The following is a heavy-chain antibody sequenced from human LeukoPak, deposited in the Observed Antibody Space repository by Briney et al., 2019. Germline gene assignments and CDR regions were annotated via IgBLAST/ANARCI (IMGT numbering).Heavy chain of an antibody. J-gene: IGHJ4*02. D-gene: IGHD6-13*01. Sequence: GASVKVSCKASGYTFTSYGISWVRQAPGQGLEWMGWISTYNGNTNYAQKLQGRVTMTTDTSTSTAYMELRSLRSDDTAVYYCAIYTFRTGYSSSWDDDYWGQGTLVTVSS. CDR2: ISTYNGNT. CDR1: GYTFTSYG. V-gene: IGHV1-18*01. CDR3: AIYTFRTGYSSSWDDDY.